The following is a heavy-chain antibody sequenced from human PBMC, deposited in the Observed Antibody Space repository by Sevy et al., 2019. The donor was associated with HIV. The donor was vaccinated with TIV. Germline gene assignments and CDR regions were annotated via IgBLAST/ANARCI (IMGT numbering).Heavy chain of an antibody. Sequence: GGSLRLSCAASGFTFSSYGMHWVRQAPGKGLEWVAVIWYDGSNKYYADSVKGRFTISRDNSKNTLYLQMNSLRAEETAVYYCARGSHSYGYYFDYWGQGTLVTVSS. J-gene: IGHJ4*02. CDR3: ARGSHSYGYYFDY. CDR1: GFTFSSYG. V-gene: IGHV3-33*01. D-gene: IGHD5-18*01. CDR2: IWYDGSNK.